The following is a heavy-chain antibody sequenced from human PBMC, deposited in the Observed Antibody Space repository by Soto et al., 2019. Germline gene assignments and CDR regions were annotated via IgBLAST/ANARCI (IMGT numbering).Heavy chain of an antibody. CDR1: GFKFDDHV. Sequence: SLRLSCVASGFKFDDHVMHWVRQVAGKGLEWVGHINWDGYSIGYGDSVRGRFTISRDNAKNTLYLQMNSLRPEDTALYYCARSWSGSTSGRVDVWGRGTTVTVSS. V-gene: IGHV3-9*01. J-gene: IGHJ6*02. CDR3: ARSWSGSTSGRVDV. CDR2: INWDGYSI. D-gene: IGHD3-3*01.